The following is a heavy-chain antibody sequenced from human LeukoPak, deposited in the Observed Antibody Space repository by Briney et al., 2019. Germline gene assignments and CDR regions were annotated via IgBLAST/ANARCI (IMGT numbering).Heavy chain of an antibody. V-gene: IGHV5-51*01. CDR1: GYSFTNYW. Sequence: GESLKISCKGSGYSFTNYWIGWVRQMPGKGLEWMGIIYPGDSDTKYSPSFQGQVTISADKSISTAYLQWSSLKASDTAMYYCARRYYGSGSYSAAFDIWGQGTMVTVSS. J-gene: IGHJ3*02. D-gene: IGHD3-10*01. CDR2: IYPGDSDT. CDR3: ARRYYGSGSYSAAFDI.